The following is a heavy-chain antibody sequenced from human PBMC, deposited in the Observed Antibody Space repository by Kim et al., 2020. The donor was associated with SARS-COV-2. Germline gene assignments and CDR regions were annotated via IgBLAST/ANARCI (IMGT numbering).Heavy chain of an antibody. J-gene: IGHJ3*02. CDR3: ARSLGGALEYFDGSTDAVHAFDI. D-gene: IGHD3-9*01. V-gene: IGHV3-11*03. Sequence: GGSLRLSCAASGFNFNDFYMSWVRQAPGKGLEWLSYISSDSVYTNYGDSVKGRFTILRDNAKNSLFLQMNSLRAEDTAVYYCARSLGGALEYFDGSTDAVHAFDIWGQGAMVTVSS. CDR2: ISSDSVYT. CDR1: GFNFNDFY.